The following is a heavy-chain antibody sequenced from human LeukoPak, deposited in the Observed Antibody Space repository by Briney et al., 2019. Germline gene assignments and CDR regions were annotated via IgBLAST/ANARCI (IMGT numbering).Heavy chain of an antibody. CDR2: IYYSGST. Sequence: SETLSLTCTVSSGSISSYYWSWIRQPPGKGLEWIGYIYYSGSTNYHPSLKSRVTISVDTSKNQVALKLSSVTAADTAVYYCARSKDGDYVFDYWGQGTLVTVSS. J-gene: IGHJ4*02. D-gene: IGHD4-17*01. CDR3: ARSKDGDYVFDY. CDR1: SGSISSYY. V-gene: IGHV4-59*01.